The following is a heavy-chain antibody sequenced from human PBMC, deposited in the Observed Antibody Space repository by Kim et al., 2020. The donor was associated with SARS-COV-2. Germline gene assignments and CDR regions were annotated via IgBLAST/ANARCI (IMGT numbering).Heavy chain of an antibody. Sequence: ADSVEGRFTTSRDNPKNTLCLQMASLRAEHTAVYYCAKSPASGNYSAFYIWGQGTMVTVSS. V-gene: IGHV3-23*01. CDR3: AKSPASGNYSAFYI. J-gene: IGHJ3*02. D-gene: IGHD1-7*01.